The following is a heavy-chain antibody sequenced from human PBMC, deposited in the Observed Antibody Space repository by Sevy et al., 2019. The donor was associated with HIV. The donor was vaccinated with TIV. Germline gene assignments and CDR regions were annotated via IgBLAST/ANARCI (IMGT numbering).Heavy chain of an antibody. V-gene: IGHV3-30*18. CDR1: AFTFSSYG. J-gene: IGHJ1*01. CDR3: AKGRAYCGGDCYSEYFQH. CDR2: ISYDGSNK. D-gene: IGHD2-21*02. Sequence: GGSLRLSCAASAFTFSSYGRHWVRQAPGKGLEWVAVISYDGSNKYYADSVKGRFTISRDNSKNTLYLQMNSLRAEDTAVYYCAKGRAYCGGDCYSEYFQHWGQGTLVTVSS.